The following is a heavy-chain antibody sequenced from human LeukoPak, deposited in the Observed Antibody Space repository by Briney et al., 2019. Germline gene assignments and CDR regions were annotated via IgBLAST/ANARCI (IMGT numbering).Heavy chain of an antibody. CDR2: IRYDGSNK. CDR1: GFTFDDYA. Sequence: GGSLRLSCAASGFTFDDYAMHWVRQAPGKGLEWVAFIRYDGSNKYYADSVKGRFTISRDNSKNTLYLQMNSLRAEDTAVYYCAKGGKDVVVVPAAEWGQGTLVTVSS. D-gene: IGHD2-2*01. J-gene: IGHJ4*02. V-gene: IGHV3-30*02. CDR3: AKGGKDVVVVPAAE.